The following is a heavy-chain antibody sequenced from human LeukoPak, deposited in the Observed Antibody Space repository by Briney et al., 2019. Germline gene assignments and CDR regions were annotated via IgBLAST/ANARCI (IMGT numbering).Heavy chain of an antibody. J-gene: IGHJ4*02. CDR1: NGSISTYY. V-gene: IGHV4-59*01. CDR3: ARVSRRHTLDY. CDR2: IDYSGST. Sequence: SETLSLTCIVSNGSISTYYWSWIRQPPGKGLEWIGYIDYSGSTNYNPSLKSRVTMSLDTSKNHFSLRLSSVTAADSAVYYCARVSRRHTLDYWGQGTLVIVSS.